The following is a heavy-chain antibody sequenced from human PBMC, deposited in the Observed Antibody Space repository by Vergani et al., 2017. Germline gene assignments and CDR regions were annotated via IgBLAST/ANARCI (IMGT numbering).Heavy chain of an antibody. CDR2: INHSGTI. V-gene: IGHV4-38-2*02. J-gene: IGHJ3*01. Sequence: QVQLQESGPGLVKPPETLSLTCTVSGDSVISTDYHWGWIRQPPGKGLEWIGEINHSGTINYNPTLKSPFNVSIDTSRDHFSLKLRSVSAADTAVYFCARRAERWETLLRDDFDVWGQGTFVTVSP. CDR3: ARRAERWETLLRDDFDV. CDR1: GDSVISTDYH. D-gene: IGHD1-26*01.